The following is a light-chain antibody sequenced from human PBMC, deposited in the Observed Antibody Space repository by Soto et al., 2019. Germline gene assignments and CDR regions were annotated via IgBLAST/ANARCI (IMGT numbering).Light chain of an antibody. Sequence: AIQMTQSPSSFSASTGDRVTITCRASQGISSYLAWYQQRPGKAPKLLIYAASTLQSGVPSRFSGSGSGTDFTLTINCLQSEDFATYYCQQYYAYPRTFGQGTKVEI. J-gene: IGKJ1*01. CDR1: QGISSY. V-gene: IGKV1-8*01. CDR3: QQYYAYPRT. CDR2: AAS.